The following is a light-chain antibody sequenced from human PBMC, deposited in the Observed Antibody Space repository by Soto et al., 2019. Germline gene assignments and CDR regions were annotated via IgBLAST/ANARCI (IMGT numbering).Light chain of an antibody. CDR2: DVN. V-gene: IGLV2-14*01. CDR3: CSFSTSGTHV. Sequence: QSALTQPASVSGSPGQSITISCTGTSSDVGTYDYVSWHQQHPGKAPKLIIYDVNNRPSGVSSRFSGSKSGNTASLTISGLQAEGEADYYCCSFSTSGTHVFGTGTKLTVL. CDR1: SSDVGTYDY. J-gene: IGLJ1*01.